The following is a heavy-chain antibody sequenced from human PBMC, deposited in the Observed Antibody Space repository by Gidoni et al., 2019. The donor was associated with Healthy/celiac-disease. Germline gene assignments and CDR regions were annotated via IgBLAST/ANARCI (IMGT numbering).Heavy chain of an antibody. D-gene: IGHD5-12*01. J-gene: IGHJ6*02. V-gene: IGHV3-43D*03. CDR2: ISWDGGST. CDR1: GFTFDDYA. Sequence: EVQLVESGGVVVQPGGSLRLSCAASGFTFDDYAMHWVRQAPGKGLEWVSLISWDGGSTYYADSVKGRFTISRDNSKNSLYLQMNSLRAEDTALYYCAKDNFEGRDIVALRGMDVWGQGTTVTVSS. CDR3: AKDNFEGRDIVALRGMDV.